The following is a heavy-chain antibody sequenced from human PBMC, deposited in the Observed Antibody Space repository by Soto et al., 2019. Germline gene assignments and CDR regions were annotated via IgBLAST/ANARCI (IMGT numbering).Heavy chain of an antibody. D-gene: IGHD3-22*01. CDR3: ATRSGTYYDSTQDAFDI. CDR2: IWYDGSNK. CDR1: GFTFSSYG. Sequence: PGGSLRLSCAASGFTFSSYGMHLVRQAPGKGLEWVAVIWYDGSNKYYADSVKGRFTISRDNSKNTLYLQMNSLRAEDTAVYYCATRSGTYYDSTQDAFDIWGQGTMVTVSS. J-gene: IGHJ3*02. V-gene: IGHV3-33*01.